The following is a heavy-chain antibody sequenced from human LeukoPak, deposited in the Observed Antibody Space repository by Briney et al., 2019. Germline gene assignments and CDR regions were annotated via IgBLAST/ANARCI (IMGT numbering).Heavy chain of an antibody. V-gene: IGHV3-30*18. CDR1: GFTFSAFG. J-gene: IGHJ3*02. D-gene: IGHD4-17*01. Sequence: GGSLRLSCAASGFTFSAFGMNWVRQAPGKGLEWVAVILYDGSNKYNADSVKGRFTISRDTSKNTLYLQMSSLRPEDTAVYYCAKAWRAYGDYHTFDIWGQGTMVTVSS. CDR3: AKAWRAYGDYHTFDI. CDR2: ILYDGSNK.